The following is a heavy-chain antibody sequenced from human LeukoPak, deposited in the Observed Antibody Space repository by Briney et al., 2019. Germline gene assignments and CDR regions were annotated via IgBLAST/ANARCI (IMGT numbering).Heavy chain of an antibody. CDR3: ARRGKQQLVH. CDR2: ITHSGST. CDR1: GEYFSGYY. V-gene: IGHV4-34*01. Sequence: SETLSLTCAVYGEYFSGYYWSWIRQPPGKGLEWIGEITHSGSTNYNPPLKSRVTISVDTSKNQCSLRLSSVTAADTAVYYCARRGKQQLVHWGQGTLVTVSS. J-gene: IGHJ4*02. D-gene: IGHD6-13*01.